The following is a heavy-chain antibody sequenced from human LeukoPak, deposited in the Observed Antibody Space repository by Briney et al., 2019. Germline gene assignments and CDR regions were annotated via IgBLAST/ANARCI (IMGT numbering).Heavy chain of an antibody. CDR2: INSDGSWT. J-gene: IGHJ4*02. Sequence: GGSLRLSCAASGNYWMHWVRQAPGKGLVWVSHINSDGSWTSYADSVKGRFTISRDNAMNSLYLQMNSLRAEDTAVYYCARDLKVDYYGSGSYYESFDYWGQGTLVTVSS. CDR3: ARDLKVDYYGSGSYYESFDY. V-gene: IGHV3-74*01. D-gene: IGHD3-10*01. CDR1: GNYW.